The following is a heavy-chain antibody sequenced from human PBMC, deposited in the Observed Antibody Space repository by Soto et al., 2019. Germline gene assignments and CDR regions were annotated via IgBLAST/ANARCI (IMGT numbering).Heavy chain of an antibody. D-gene: IGHD5-18*01. V-gene: IGHV3-74*01. CDR3: ARNTDTGFDY. CDR1: GFTFSSYW. J-gene: IGHJ4*02. Sequence: PGGSLRLSCAASGFTFSSYWMHWVRQAPGKGLVWVSRIHSDGSSTNYADSVKGRFTISRDNAKNTLYLQMNSLRAEDTAMYYCARNTDTGFDYWGQGTLVTVSS. CDR2: IHSDGSST.